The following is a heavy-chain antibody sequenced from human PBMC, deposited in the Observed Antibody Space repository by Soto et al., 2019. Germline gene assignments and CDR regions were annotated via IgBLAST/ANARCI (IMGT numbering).Heavy chain of an antibody. CDR2: VKQDGFEK. D-gene: IGHD6-13*01. V-gene: IGHV3-7*05. CDR3: AGESSSWYTKTFDY. J-gene: IGHJ4*02. CDR1: GFTFSSYW. Sequence: GGSLRLSCAASGFTFSSYWMSWVRQAPGKGLEWVANVKQDGFEKYYVDSVKGRFTISRDNAKNSLYLQMNSLRAEDTAVYYCAGESSSWYTKTFDYWGQGTLVTVSS.